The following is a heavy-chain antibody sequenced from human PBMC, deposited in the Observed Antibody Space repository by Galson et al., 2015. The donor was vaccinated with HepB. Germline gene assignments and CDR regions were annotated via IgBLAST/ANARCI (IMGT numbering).Heavy chain of an antibody. D-gene: IGHD2-2*01. CDR1: GFSFDDYA. CDR3: AKDHISTWYIGGCFDS. J-gene: IGHJ5*01. V-gene: IGHV3-9*01. Sequence: SLRLSCAASGFSFDDYAMSWVRQAPGEGLEWVSGITWNNGTYYADSVKGRFTISRGNAKNSLYLQMNSLRAEDTALYYCAKDHISTWYIGGCFDSWGQGNLVTVSS. CDR2: ITWNNGT.